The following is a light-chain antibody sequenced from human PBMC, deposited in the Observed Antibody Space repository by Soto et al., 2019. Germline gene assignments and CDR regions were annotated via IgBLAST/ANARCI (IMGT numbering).Light chain of an antibody. CDR1: SSDVGAYNY. J-gene: IGLJ1*01. CDR3: CSYTTSNTFV. V-gene: IGLV2-14*01. CDR2: HVT. Sequence: QSVLTQPASVSGSLLQSITISCSGTSSDVGAYNYVSWYQQYPGKAPKLMIYHVTDRPSGVSNRFSGSKSGNTASLTISGLQAEDEADYYCCSYTTSNTFVFGTGTKVTVL.